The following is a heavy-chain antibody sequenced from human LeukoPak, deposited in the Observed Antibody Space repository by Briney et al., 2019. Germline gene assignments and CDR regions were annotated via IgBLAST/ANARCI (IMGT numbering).Heavy chain of an antibody. V-gene: IGHV3-23*01. Sequence: PGGSLRLSCSASGFTFNNYASTWVRQTPGKGLECVSAISGDGVSPYYADSVRGRFTISRDNAKNSLYLQMNSLRAEDTAVYYCARVYYDFWSGYTPFDYWGQGTLVTVSS. CDR2: ISGDGVSP. CDR1: GFTFNNYA. D-gene: IGHD3-3*01. CDR3: ARVYYDFWSGYTPFDY. J-gene: IGHJ4*02.